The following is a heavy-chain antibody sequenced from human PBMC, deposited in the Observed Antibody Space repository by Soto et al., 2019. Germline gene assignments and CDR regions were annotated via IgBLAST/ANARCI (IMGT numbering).Heavy chain of an antibody. CDR2: ISAYNGNT. D-gene: IGHD6-19*01. V-gene: IGHV1-18*04. J-gene: IGHJ6*02. Sequence: WASVKVSCKASGYTFTSYGISWVRQAPGQGLEWMGWISAYNGNTNYAQKLQGRVTMTTDTSTSTAYMELRSLRSDDTAVYYCARDAERLPGIPVQLGWGHYYCGMDVWGQGTTVTAP. CDR3: ARDAERLPGIPVQLGWGHYYCGMDV. CDR1: GYTFTSYG.